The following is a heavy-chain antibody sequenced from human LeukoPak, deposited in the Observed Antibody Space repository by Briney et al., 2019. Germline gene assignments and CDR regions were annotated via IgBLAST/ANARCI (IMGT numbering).Heavy chain of an antibody. J-gene: IGHJ6*04. CDR3: ARDEYYDILTGQGYYYYGMDV. V-gene: IGHV4-61*01. CDR2: IYYSGST. D-gene: IGHD3-9*01. Sequence: SETLSLTCTVSGGSVSSGSYYWSWIRQPPGKGLEWIGYIYYSGSTNYNPSLKSRVTISVDTSKNQFSLKLSSVTAADTAVYYCARDEYYDILTGQGYYYYGMDVWGKGTTVTVSS. CDR1: GGSVSSGSYY.